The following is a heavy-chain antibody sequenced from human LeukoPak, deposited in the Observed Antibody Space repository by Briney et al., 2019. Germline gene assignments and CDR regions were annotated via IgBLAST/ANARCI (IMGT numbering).Heavy chain of an antibody. V-gene: IGHV1-8*01. Sequence: ASVKVSCKASGYTFTSYDINWVRQATGQGLEWMGWMNPNSGNTGYAQKFQGRVTMTRNTSISTAYMELGSLRSEDTAVYYCARTDCSSTSCLSSRYWGRGTLVTVSS. J-gene: IGHJ4*02. D-gene: IGHD2-2*01. CDR3: ARTDCSSTSCLSSRY. CDR2: MNPNSGNT. CDR1: GYTFTSYD.